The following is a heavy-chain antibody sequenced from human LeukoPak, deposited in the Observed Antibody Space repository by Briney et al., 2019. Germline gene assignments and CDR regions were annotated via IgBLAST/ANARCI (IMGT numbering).Heavy chain of an antibody. D-gene: IGHD6-13*01. CDR1: GGSISSSSYY. J-gene: IGHJ5*02. V-gene: IGHV4-39*01. CDR3: ARVMAAAKENWFDP. Sequence: SETLSLTCTVSGGSISSSSYYWGWIRQPPGKGLEWIGSIYYSGSTYYNPSLKSRVTISVDTSKNQFSLKLSSVTAADTAVYYCARVMAAAKENWFDPWGQGTLVTVSS. CDR2: IYYSGST.